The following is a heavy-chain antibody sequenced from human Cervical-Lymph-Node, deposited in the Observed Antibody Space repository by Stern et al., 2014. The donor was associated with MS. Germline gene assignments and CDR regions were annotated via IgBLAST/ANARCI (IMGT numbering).Heavy chain of an antibody. J-gene: IGHJ4*02. CDR1: AFIFSNYW. Sequence: EVQLVESGGGLVQPGESLRVSCEASAFIFSNYWMHWVRPVPGKGLVWVSHINPDGTSALYADSVKGRFITTRDNARNTLYLQMNSLRAEDTAFYYCARGMTSGAYHWGQGTLVTVSS. CDR3: ARGMTSGAYH. CDR2: INPDGTSA. D-gene: IGHD6-19*01. V-gene: IGHV3-74*02.